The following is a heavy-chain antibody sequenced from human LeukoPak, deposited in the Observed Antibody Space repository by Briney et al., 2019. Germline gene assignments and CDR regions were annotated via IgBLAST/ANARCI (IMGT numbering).Heavy chain of an antibody. CDR1: GYTFTGYY. D-gene: IGHD2-2*01. J-gene: IGHJ5*02. Sequence: ASVKVSCKASGYTFTGYYMHWVRQAPGQGLEWMGWINPNSGGTNYAQKFQGRVTMTRDTSISTAYMELSRLRSDDTAVYYCARRLTRAAIRSALWWFDPWGQGTLVTVSS. CDR3: ARRLTRAAIRSALWWFDP. V-gene: IGHV1-2*02. CDR2: INPNSGGT.